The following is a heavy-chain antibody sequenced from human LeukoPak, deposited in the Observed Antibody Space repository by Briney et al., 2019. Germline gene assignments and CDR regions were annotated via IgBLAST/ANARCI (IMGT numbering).Heavy chain of an antibody. CDR3: ARELPTRD. Sequence: PGGSLRLSCAASGFTVSSNSMSWVRQSPRKGLEWVSLIYSDGITSYADSVKGRVTVSRDNSKNTLYLQMNSLRAEDTAVYYCARELPTRDWGPGTPVTVSS. J-gene: IGHJ4*02. D-gene: IGHD1-1*01. CDR1: GFTVSSNS. V-gene: IGHV3-66*02. CDR2: IYSDGIT.